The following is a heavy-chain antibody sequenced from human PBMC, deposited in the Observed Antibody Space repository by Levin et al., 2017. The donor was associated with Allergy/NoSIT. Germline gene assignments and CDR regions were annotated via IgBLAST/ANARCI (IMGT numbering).Heavy chain of an antibody. CDR2: IRSSGDTM. CDR1: GFTFSEYN. J-gene: IGHJ4*02. D-gene: IGHD2-2*02. CDR3: ATGRVPTYPFDF. V-gene: IGHV3-11*01. Sequence: PGGSLRLSCAGSGFTFSEYNMNWIRQTPGKGLEWLSFIRSSGDTMYYADSLKGRFTISRDNAKNSVFLQISSLRPEDSAVYYCATGRVPTYPFDFWGPGTLVTVAS.